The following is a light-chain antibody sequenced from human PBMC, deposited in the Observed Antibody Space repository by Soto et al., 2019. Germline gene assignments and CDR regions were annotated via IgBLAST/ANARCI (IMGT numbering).Light chain of an antibody. CDR2: EVT. J-gene: IGLJ1*01. CDR1: SGDIGSYNR. CDR3: SSYTNINTRACV. V-gene: IGLV2-14*01. Sequence: QSVLTQPASVSGSPGQSITISCTGTSGDIGSYNRVSWYQQHPGKAPKLIIYEVTDRPSGVSTRFSGSKPGNTASLTTSGLQAEDEAEYYCSSYTNINTRACVFGTGTKVTVL.